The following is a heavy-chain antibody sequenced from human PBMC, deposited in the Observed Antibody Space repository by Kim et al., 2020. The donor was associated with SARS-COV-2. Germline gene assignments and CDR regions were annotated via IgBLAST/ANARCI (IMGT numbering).Heavy chain of an antibody. J-gene: IGHJ6*02. V-gene: IGHV3-23*01. D-gene: IGHD4-17*01. Sequence: YAEPGKGRFTISRDNSKNTLYLQMNSLRAEDTAVYYCTTQGYYYYGMDVWGQGTTVTVSS. CDR3: TTQGYYYYGMDV.